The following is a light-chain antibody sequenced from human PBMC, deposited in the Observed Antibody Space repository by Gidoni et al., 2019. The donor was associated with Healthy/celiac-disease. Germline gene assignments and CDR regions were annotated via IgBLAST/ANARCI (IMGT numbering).Light chain of an antibody. Sequence: SYVLTQPPSVSVAPGKTARITCGGNNIGSKSVHWYQPKPGQAPVLVIYYDSDRPSGIPERFSGSNSGNTATLTISRVEAGVEADYYCQVWDSSSDHPRVFGGGTKLTVL. CDR1: NIGSKS. J-gene: IGLJ3*02. CDR2: YDS. V-gene: IGLV3-21*04. CDR3: QVWDSSSDHPRV.